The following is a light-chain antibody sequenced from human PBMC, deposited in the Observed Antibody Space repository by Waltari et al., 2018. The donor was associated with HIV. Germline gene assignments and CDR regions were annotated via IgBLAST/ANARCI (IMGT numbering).Light chain of an antibody. J-gene: IGLJ2*01. CDR3: SAYTFSNIPL. Sequence: QSALSQPASVSGSPGQSITISCFGTSADIGTFDYFSWYQQYAGQAPRLLIYDVNVRSSGVSNRFSGSKSGDTASLTISGLQAEDEADYYCSAYTFSNIPLFGGGTKLTVL. V-gene: IGLV2-14*03. CDR1: SADIGTFDY. CDR2: DVN.